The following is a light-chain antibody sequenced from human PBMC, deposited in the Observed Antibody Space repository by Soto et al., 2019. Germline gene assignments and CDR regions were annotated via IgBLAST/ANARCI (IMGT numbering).Light chain of an antibody. CDR3: CSFAGSYTFWV. Sequence: QSALTQPRSVSGSPGQSVTISCTGTSSDVGDYNYVSWYQQYPGKAPKLVIYDVSKRPSGVPDRFSGSKSGNTASLTISGLQAEDEPDYYCCSFAGSYTFWVFGGGTKLTVL. J-gene: IGLJ3*02. CDR2: DVS. V-gene: IGLV2-11*01. CDR1: SSDVGDYNY.